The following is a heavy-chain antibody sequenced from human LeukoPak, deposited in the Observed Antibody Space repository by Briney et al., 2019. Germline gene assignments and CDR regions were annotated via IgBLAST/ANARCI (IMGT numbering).Heavy chain of an antibody. CDR2: ISSSSSYI. D-gene: IGHD5-18*01. J-gene: IGHJ2*01. V-gene: IGHV3-21*01. CDR3: ARVGGYSTVSSYWYFDL. Sequence: GGSLRLSCAASGFTFSSYSMNWVRQAPGKGLEWVSSISSSSSYIYYADSVKGRFTISRDNAKNSLYLQMNSLRAEDTAVYYCARVGGYSTVSSYWYFDLWGGGTLVTVSS. CDR1: GFTFSSYS.